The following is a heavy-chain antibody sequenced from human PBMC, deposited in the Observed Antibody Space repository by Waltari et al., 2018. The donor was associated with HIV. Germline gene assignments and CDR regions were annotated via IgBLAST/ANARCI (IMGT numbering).Heavy chain of an antibody. Sequence: GSLRLSCAASGFTFSSYWMHWVRQAPGKGLVWVSRISSDGSTTSYADSVKGRFTISRDNAKNTLYLQMNSLRGEDTAVYYCARGDGYGMDVWGQGTAVTVSS. V-gene: IGHV3-74*01. CDR1: GFTFSSYW. CDR3: ARGDGYGMDV. J-gene: IGHJ6*02. CDR2: ISSDGSTT.